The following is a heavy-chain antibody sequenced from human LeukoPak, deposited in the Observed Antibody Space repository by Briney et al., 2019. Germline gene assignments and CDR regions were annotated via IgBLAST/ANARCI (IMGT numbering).Heavy chain of an antibody. V-gene: IGHV3-74*01. Sequence: SGGSLRLSCAASGFTFSIYWMHWVRQAPGKGLVWVSHVNSDGSSTSYADSVKGRFTISRDNAKNTLYLQMNSLRAEDTAVYYCPQRDFDYWARESWSPSPQ. CDR3: PQRDFDY. CDR1: GFTFSIYW. CDR2: VNSDGSST. D-gene: IGHD1-1*01. J-gene: IGHJ4*02.